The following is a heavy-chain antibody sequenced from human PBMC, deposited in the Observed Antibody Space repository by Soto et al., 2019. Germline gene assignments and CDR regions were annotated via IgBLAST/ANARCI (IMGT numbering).Heavy chain of an antibody. CDR1: GVSLTSGTYY. CDR2: IFYSGST. J-gene: IGHJ4*02. V-gene: IGHV4-31*03. Sequence: PSETLSLTCSVSGVSLTSGTYYWRWIRQHPGKGLEWIGYIFYSGSTDYNPSLKSRVNISVDTSKNQFSLKLSSVTAADTAVYYCASTEDFFDYWGQGTLVTVS. CDR3: ASTEDFFDY.